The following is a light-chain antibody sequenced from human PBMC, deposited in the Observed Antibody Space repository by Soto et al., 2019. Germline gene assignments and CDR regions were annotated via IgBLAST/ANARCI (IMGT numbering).Light chain of an antibody. V-gene: IGKV3-15*01. CDR1: QSVSSN. J-gene: IGKJ2*01. Sequence: EIVMTQSPATLSVSPGERATLSCRASQSVSSNLAWYQQKPGQAPRLLIYGASTRATGIPARFSGSGSGKEFTLTISSLLSEDFAVYYCQQYNNWPPYTFGQGTKLEIK. CDR2: GAS. CDR3: QQYNNWPPYT.